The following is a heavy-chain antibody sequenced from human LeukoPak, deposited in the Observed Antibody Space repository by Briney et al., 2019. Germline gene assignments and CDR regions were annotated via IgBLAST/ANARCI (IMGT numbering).Heavy chain of an antibody. CDR1: GFTFSSYG. V-gene: IGHV3-30*18. J-gene: IGHJ4*02. CDR3: AKYDFWSGYIDY. Sequence: GRSLRLSCAASGFTFSSYGMHWVRQAPDKGLEWVAVISYDGSNKYYADSVKGRFTISRDNSKNTLYLQMNSLRAEDTAVYYCAKYDFWSGYIDYWGQGTLVTVSS. D-gene: IGHD3-3*01. CDR2: ISYDGSNK.